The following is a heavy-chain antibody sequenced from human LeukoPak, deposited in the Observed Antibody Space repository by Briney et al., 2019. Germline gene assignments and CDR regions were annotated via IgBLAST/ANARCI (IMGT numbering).Heavy chain of an antibody. CDR2: ISSSSSYI. D-gene: IGHD6-6*01. CDR1: GFTFSSYS. Sequence: GGSLRLSCAASGFTFSSYSMNWVRQAPGKGLEWVSSISSSSSYIYYADSVKGRFTISRDNAKNSLYLQMNSLRAEDTAVYYCARDRGYSSSHFDYWGQGTLVTVSS. CDR3: ARDRGYSSSHFDY. V-gene: IGHV3-21*01. J-gene: IGHJ4*02.